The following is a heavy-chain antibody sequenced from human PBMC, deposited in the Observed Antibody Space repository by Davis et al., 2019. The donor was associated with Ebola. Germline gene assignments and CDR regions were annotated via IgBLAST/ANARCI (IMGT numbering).Heavy chain of an antibody. J-gene: IGHJ6*02. D-gene: IGHD6-13*01. V-gene: IGHV4-59*12. CDR2: IYYSGCT. CDR3: ARDRQQLGRTYYYYYYGMDV. CDR1: GGPISSYY. Sequence: MPSETLSLTCTVSGGPISSYYWSWIRQLPGKGLEWIGYIYYSGCTNYNPSLKSRVTISVDTSKNQFYLKLSSVTAADTAVYYCARDRQQLGRTYYYYYYGMDVWGQGTTVTVSS.